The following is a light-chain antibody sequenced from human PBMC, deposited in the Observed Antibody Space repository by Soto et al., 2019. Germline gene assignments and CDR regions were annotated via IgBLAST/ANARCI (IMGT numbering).Light chain of an antibody. Sequence: EIMLAQSPATLSVSPGKSATLSCRASQSISRNLAWYQQKPGQAPRLLIYDTSTRATGIPARFSGSGSGTEFTLTISSLQSEDFALYYCHQYNNWPPGTFGQGTKVEIK. CDR3: HQYNNWPPGT. J-gene: IGKJ2*01. CDR2: DTS. V-gene: IGKV3-15*01. CDR1: QSISRN.